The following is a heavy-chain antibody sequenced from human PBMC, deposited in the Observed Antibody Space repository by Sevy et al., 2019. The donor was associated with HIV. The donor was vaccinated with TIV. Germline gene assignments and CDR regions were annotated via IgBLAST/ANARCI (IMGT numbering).Heavy chain of an antibody. CDR3: AKDRVSGTYYTGDFDY. V-gene: IGHV3-23*01. Sequence: GGSLRLSCAASGFSFSTYAMTWVGQAPGKGLESVSVISGSGGSTYYADSVKGRFTISRDNSKNTLYLQMNSLRAEDTAVYYCAKDRVSGTYYTGDFDYWGQGPLVTVSS. D-gene: IGHD3-10*01. CDR2: ISGSGGST. CDR1: GFSFSTYA. J-gene: IGHJ4*02.